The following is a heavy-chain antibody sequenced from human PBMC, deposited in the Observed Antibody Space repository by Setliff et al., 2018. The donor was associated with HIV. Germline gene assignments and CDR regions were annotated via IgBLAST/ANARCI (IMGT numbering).Heavy chain of an antibody. J-gene: IGHJ5*02. Sequence: ASVKVSCKASGYTFTDYYIHWVRQAPGQGLEWMGWINPNTGVTTYALKFQGRVTITRDTSISTAYMELSRLRSDDTAVYYCARGELGYCSITRCYAGWFDPWGLGTLVTVSS. V-gene: IGHV1-2*02. D-gene: IGHD2-2*01. CDR3: ARGELGYCSITRCYAGWFDP. CDR1: GYTFTDYY. CDR2: INPNTGVT.